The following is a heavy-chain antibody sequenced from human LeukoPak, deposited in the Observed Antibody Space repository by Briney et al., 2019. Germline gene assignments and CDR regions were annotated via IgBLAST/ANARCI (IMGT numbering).Heavy chain of an antibody. CDR2: ITHTGST. J-gene: IGHJ3*02. V-gene: IGHV4-34*01. CDR3: ARRSPAADDAFDI. CDR1: GGSFSGYY. D-gene: IGHD6-13*01. Sequence: PSETLSLTCAVYGGSFSGYYWNWIRQPPGKGLEWIGDITHTGSTNDNPSLKGRVTVSVDTSKNQFSLSLTSVTAADTALYYCARRSPAADDAFDIWGQGTLVTVSS.